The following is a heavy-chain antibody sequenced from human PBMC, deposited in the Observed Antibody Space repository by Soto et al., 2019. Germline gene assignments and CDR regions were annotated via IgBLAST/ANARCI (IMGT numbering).Heavy chain of an antibody. V-gene: IGHV3-7*01. D-gene: IGHD2-15*01. CDR1: GFTFSSYW. Sequence: EVQLVESGGGLVQPGGSLRLSCAASGFTFSSYWMSWVRQAPGKGLEWVANIKQDGSEKYYVDSVKGRFTISRDNANNSLYLQMNSLRAEDTAVYYWARERQGVVAATLYWYFDLWGRGTLVTVSS. CDR2: IKQDGSEK. CDR3: ARERQGVVAATLYWYFDL. J-gene: IGHJ2*01.